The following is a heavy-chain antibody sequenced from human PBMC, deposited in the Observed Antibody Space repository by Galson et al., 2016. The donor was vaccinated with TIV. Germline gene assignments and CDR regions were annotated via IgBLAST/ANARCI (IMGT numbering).Heavy chain of an antibody. CDR2: ISSSGST. V-gene: IGHV4-59*01. J-gene: IGHJ6*02. D-gene: IGHD1-7*01. CDR1: GGSISSYS. Sequence: TLSLTCTVSGGSISSYSWSWIRQPLGKGLEWLAYISSSGSTMYNPSLKSRVTISLDTSKKQISLTLSAVTAADSAIYYCARDDWNSEYLHYGMDVWGQGTTVTVAS. CDR3: ARDDWNSEYLHYGMDV.